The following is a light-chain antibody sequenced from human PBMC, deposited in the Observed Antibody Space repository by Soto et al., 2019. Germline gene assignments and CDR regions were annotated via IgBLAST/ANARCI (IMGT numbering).Light chain of an antibody. V-gene: IGLV1-40*01. Sequence: QSVLTQPPSVSGAPGQRVSISCTGSTSNIGAPYDVHWYQHLPGTAPKLLIYGDNNRPSGVPDRFSGSKSGTSASLAISGLQSEDEADYYCAAWDDSPTGYVFGTGTKLTVL. CDR2: GDN. CDR1: TSNIGAPYD. CDR3: AAWDDSPTGYV. J-gene: IGLJ1*01.